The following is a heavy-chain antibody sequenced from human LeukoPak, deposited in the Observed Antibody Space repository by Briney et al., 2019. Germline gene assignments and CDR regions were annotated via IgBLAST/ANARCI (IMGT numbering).Heavy chain of an antibody. CDR1: GGSFSGYY. J-gene: IGHJ4*02. CDR2: INHSGST. D-gene: IGHD3-22*01. Sequence: SETLSLTCAVYGGSFSGYYWSWIRQPPGKGLEWIGEINHSGSTNYNPSLKSRVTISVDTSKNQFSLKLSSVTAADTAVYYCARGFKGWSVGYYDSSGYKGNFDYWGQGTLVTVSS. V-gene: IGHV4-34*01. CDR3: ARGFKGWSVGYYDSSGYKGNFDY.